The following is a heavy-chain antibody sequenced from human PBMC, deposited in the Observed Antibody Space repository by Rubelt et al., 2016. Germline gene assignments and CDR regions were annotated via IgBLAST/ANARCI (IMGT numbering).Heavy chain of an antibody. CDR2: THHSGNT. CDR1: GGSLSAHS. J-gene: IGHJ4*02. CDR3: ARGQRYSIGPAVY. D-gene: IGHD6-13*01. Sequence: QVQLQQWGAGLQKPSETLSLTCGVHGGSLSAHSWSWIRQPPGKGLEWIGETHHSGNTNYNPSLTSRVTISVDTSKKQFSRKLRSVTAAETAVYDCARGQRYSIGPAVYWGQGTLVTVSS. V-gene: IGHV4-34*02.